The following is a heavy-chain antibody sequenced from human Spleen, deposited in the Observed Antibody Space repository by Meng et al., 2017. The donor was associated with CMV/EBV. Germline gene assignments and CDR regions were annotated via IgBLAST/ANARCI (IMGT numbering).Heavy chain of an antibody. CDR3: ARHCGGDCYPFFDY. D-gene: IGHD2-21*01. V-gene: IGHV3-7*03. CDR2: IKEDGSDT. CDR1: GFTFNNYW. J-gene: IGHJ4*02. Sequence: GGSLRLSCATSGFTFNNYWMSWVRLAPGMGLEWVASIKEDGSDTYYVDSVRGRFSISRDNAKNALYLQMNSLRAEDTAVYYCARHCGGDCYPFFDYWGQGTLVTVSS.